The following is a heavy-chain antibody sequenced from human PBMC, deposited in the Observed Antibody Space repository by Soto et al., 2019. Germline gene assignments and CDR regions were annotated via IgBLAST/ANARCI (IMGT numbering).Heavy chain of an antibody. CDR2: INHSGST. CDR3: ARGFYDFWSGYYFDY. Sequence: QVQVQQWSAGLLKPSETLSLTSAVYGGSFSGYYWSWIRQPPGKGLEWIGEINHSGSTNYNPSLKSRVTISVDTSKNQFSLKLSSVTAADTAVYYCARGFYDFWSGYYFDYWGQGTLVTVSS. D-gene: IGHD3-3*01. V-gene: IGHV4-34*01. CDR1: GGSFSGYY. J-gene: IGHJ4*02.